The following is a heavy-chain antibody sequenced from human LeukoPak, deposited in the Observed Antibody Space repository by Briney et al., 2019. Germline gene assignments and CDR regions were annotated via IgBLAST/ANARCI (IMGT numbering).Heavy chain of an antibody. V-gene: IGHV1-2*06. D-gene: IGHD2-2*02. J-gene: IGHJ6*03. Sequence: ASVKVSCKASGYTFTGYYMHWVRQAPGQGLEWMGRINPNSGGTNYAQKFQGRVTMTRDTSISTAYMELSRLRSDDTAVYYCARDGLEVPAAIYYMDVWGKGTTVTVSS. CDR3: ARDGLEVPAAIYYMDV. CDR2: INPNSGGT. CDR1: GYTFTGYY.